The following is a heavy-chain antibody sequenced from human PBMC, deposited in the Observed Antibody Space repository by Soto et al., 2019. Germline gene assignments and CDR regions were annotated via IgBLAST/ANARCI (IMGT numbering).Heavy chain of an antibody. V-gene: IGHV3-74*01. CDR3: AKAPRITVIVVVTPFDY. CDR2: ISDDGTTT. D-gene: IGHD3-22*01. J-gene: IGHJ4*02. CDR1: GFTFSMYW. Sequence: PVGSLRLSCVVSGFTFSMYWMHWVRQVPGQSPFWVSRISDDGTTTNYADSVRGRFTISRDNSKNTLYLQMNSLRAEDTAVYYCAKAPRITVIVVVTPFDYWGQGTLVTVSS.